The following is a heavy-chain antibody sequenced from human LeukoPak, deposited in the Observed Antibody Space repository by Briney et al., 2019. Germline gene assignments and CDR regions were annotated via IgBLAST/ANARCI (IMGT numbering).Heavy chain of an antibody. CDR1: GFTFSTSG. V-gene: IGHV3-30*18. CDR3: AKEGGGPFDI. J-gene: IGHJ3*02. Sequence: GGSLRLSCAASGFTFSTSGMHWVRQAPGKGLEWMSVISYDGGIKYYIDSVKGRFTISRDNSKNMVYLQMNTLRPEDTAVYYCAKEGGGPFDIWGQGTMVTVSS. CDR2: ISYDGGIK.